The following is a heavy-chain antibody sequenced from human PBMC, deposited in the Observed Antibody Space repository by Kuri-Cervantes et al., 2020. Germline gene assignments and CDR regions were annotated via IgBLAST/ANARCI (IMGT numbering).Heavy chain of an antibody. CDR2: IWYDGTNK. J-gene: IGHJ4*02. CDR1: GFTFSSYA. CDR3: AKDFTEGEGSFDY. D-gene: IGHD1-26*01. Sequence: GESLKISCAASGFTFSSYAMSWVRQAPGKGLEWVAVIWYDGTNKYYADSVKGRFTISRDNSKNTLYLQMNSLRAEDTAVYYCAKDFTEGEGSFDYWGQGTLVTVSS. V-gene: IGHV3-30*02.